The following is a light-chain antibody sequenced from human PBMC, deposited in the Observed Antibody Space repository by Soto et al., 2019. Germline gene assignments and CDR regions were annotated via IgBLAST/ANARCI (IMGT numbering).Light chain of an antibody. Sequence: QSALTQPPSASGSPGQSVTISCTGTSSDVGGYQYVSWYQPYPGKAPKLMIYAVNKRPSGVPDRFSGSRSGNTASLTVSGLQAEDEADYYCSSYAGSNNYVFGTGTKVTVL. CDR2: AVN. V-gene: IGLV2-8*01. CDR3: SSYAGSNNYV. J-gene: IGLJ1*01. CDR1: SSDVGGYQY.